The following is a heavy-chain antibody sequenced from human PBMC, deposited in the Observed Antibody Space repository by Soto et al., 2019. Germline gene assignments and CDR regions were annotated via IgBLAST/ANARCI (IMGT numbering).Heavy chain of an antibody. CDR1: GGTFSSYA. CDR2: IIPIFGTA. V-gene: IGHV1-69*01. J-gene: IGHJ6*02. Sequence: QVQLVQSGAEVKKPGSSVNVSCKASGGTFSSYAISWVRQAPGQGLEWMGGIIPIFGTANYAQKFQGRVTINADESPSTAYMELSSLRSEDTAVYYCARDNAAAGLSDYYGMDVWGQGTTVTVAS. D-gene: IGHD6-13*01. CDR3: ARDNAAAGLSDYYGMDV.